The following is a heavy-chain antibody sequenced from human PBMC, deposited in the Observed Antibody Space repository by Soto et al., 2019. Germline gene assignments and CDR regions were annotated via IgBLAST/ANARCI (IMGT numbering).Heavy chain of an antibody. J-gene: IGHJ6*02. Sequence: VESLKIACNGSGYSFTSYWISWVRQMPWKGLEWMGRIDPSDSYTNYSPSFQGHVTISADKSISTAYLQWSSLKASDTAMYYCARGTVTPYYYYGMDVWGQGTTVTVSS. CDR1: GYSFTSYW. CDR2: IDPSDSYT. D-gene: IGHD4-4*01. CDR3: ARGTVTPYYYYGMDV. V-gene: IGHV5-10-1*01.